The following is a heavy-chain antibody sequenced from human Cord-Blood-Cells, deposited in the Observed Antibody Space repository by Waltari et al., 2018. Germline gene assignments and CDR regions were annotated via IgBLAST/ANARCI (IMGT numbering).Heavy chain of an antibody. V-gene: IGHV1-2*02. CDR2: INPNRGGK. CDR3: ARDKGIRYSGSYYAFDI. J-gene: IGHJ3*02. Sequence: QVQLVQSGAEVKKPGASVKVSCKASGYTFTGYYMHWVRQAPGQGLEWMGWINPNRGGKKYAQELQGRGTMTRDTYISTAYMELSRLRSDDTAVYYCARDKGIRYSGSYYAFDIWGQGTMVTVSS. D-gene: IGHD1-26*01. CDR1: GYTFTGYY.